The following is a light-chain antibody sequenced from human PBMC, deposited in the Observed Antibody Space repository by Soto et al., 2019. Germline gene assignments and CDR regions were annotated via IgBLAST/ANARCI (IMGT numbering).Light chain of an antibody. Sequence: QSALTQPPSVSAAPGQKVTIPCSGSSSNIGNNYVSWYQHLPGTAHKLLIYDNNERPSGIPDRFSGSKSGTSATLGITGLQTGDEADYYCGTWDTSLSAVVFGGGTKVTVL. CDR3: GTWDTSLSAVV. V-gene: IGLV1-51*01. J-gene: IGLJ2*01. CDR2: DNN. CDR1: SSNIGNNY.